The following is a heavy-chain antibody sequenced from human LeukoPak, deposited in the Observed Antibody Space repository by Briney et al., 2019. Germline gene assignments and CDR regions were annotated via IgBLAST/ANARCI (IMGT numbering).Heavy chain of an antibody. CDR3: ARDCVHCSGVGPYDAFDI. CDR1: GYTFTGYF. V-gene: IGHV1-69*13. J-gene: IGHJ3*02. Sequence: SVKVSCKASGYTFTGYFMHWVRQAPGQGLEWMGGIIPIFGTANYAQKFQGRVTITADESTSTAYMELSSLRSEDTAVYYCARDCVHCSGVGPYDAFDIWGQGTMVTVSS. CDR2: IIPIFGTA. D-gene: IGHD2-15*01.